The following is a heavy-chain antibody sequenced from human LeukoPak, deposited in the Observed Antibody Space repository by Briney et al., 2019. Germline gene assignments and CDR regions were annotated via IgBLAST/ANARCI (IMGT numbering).Heavy chain of an antibody. D-gene: IGHD2-2*01. Sequence: SETLSLTCTVSGGSISSSSYYWGWIRQPPGKGLEWIGYIHYSGSPNYNPSLKSRVSISVDTSRNQFSLKLNSVTAADTAVYYCARTTEDCSSTSCYQYWFDPWGQGTLVTVSS. CDR3: ARTTEDCSSTSCYQYWFDP. J-gene: IGHJ5*02. V-gene: IGHV4-61*05. CDR1: GGSISSSSYY. CDR2: IHYSGSP.